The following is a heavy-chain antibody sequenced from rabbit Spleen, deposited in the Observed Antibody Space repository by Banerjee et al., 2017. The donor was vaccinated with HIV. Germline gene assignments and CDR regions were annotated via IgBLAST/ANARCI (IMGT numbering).Heavy chain of an antibody. CDR2: IYPDVGST. Sequence: QEQLEESGGDLVKPGASLTLTCTASGFSFSSSYWICWVRPAPGKGLEWIAYIYPDVGSTDYASWVAGRFTISLDNAQNTIFLQMTSLTAADTATYFCTRYASNSGYPDWLDLWGPGTLVTVS. CDR1: GFSFSSSYW. CDR3: TRYASNSGYPDWLDL. D-gene: IGHD1-1*01. J-gene: IGHJ5*01. V-gene: IGHV1S45*01.